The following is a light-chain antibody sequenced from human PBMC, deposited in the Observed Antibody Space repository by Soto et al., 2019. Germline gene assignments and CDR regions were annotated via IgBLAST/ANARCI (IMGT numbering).Light chain of an antibody. Sequence: QSALTQPASVSGSPGQSITISCTGTSSDVGGYDYVSWYQQLPGKAPKLLIYDVNNRPSGVSHRFSGSKSDNTASLTISGLQAEDEADYYCSSYTGSSTFVLGTGTKVTVL. V-gene: IGLV2-14*01. J-gene: IGLJ1*01. CDR2: DVN. CDR1: SSDVGGYDY. CDR3: SSYTGSSTFV.